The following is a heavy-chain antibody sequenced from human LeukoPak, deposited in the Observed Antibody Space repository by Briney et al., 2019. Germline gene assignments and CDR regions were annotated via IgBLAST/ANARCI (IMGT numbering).Heavy chain of an antibody. CDR2: IKQDGSEK. Sequence: GGSLRLSCAASGFTFSSYWMSWVRQAPGKGLEWVANIKQDGSEKYYVDSVKGRFTISRDNAKNSLYLQMNSLRAEDTAVYYCARVPLEWLLSGWFDPWGQGTLVTVSS. D-gene: IGHD3-3*01. J-gene: IGHJ5*02. CDR3: ARVPLEWLLSGWFDP. CDR1: GFTFSSYW. V-gene: IGHV3-7*01.